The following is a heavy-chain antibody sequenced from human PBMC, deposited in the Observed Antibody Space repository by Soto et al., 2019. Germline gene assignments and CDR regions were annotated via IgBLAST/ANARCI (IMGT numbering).Heavy chain of an antibody. J-gene: IGHJ6*02. Sequence: QLQLQESGPGLVKPSETLSLTCTVSGGSISSSSYYWGWIRQPPGKGLEWIGSIYYSGSTYYNPSLKSRVTISVDTSKNQFSLKLSSVTAADTAVYYCARHGGWRDSYGREHYYGMDVWGQGTTVTVSS. V-gene: IGHV4-39*01. CDR2: IYYSGST. CDR3: ARHGGWRDSYGREHYYGMDV. CDR1: GGSISSSSYY. D-gene: IGHD5-18*01.